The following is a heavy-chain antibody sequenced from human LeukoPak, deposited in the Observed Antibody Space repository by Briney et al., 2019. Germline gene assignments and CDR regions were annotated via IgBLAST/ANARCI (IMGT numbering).Heavy chain of an antibody. V-gene: IGHV4-59*08. D-gene: IGHD4-17*01. CDR2: IYYSGST. CDR3: ATGARSLGGYGGYQPDYFDY. Sequence: PSETLSLTCTVSGGSISSYYWSWIRQPPGKGLEWIGYIYYSGSTNYNPSLKSRVTISVDTSRNQFSLKLSSVTAADTAVYYCATGARSLGGYGGYQPDYFDYWGQGTLVTVSS. J-gene: IGHJ4*02. CDR1: GGSISSYY.